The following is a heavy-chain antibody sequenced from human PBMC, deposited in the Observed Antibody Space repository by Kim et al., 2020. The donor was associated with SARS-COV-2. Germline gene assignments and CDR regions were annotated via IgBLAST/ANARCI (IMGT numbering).Heavy chain of an antibody. D-gene: IGHD6-13*01. CDR3: AKDHLYSSSWYGWFDP. CDR2: ISGSGGST. V-gene: IGHV3-23*01. J-gene: IGHJ5*02. Sequence: GGSLRLSCAASGFTFSSYAMSWVRQAPGKGLEWVSAISGSGGSTYYADSVKGRFTISRDNSKNTLYLQMNSLRAEDTAVYYCAKDHLYSSSWYGWFDPWGQGTLVTVSS. CDR1: GFTFSSYA.